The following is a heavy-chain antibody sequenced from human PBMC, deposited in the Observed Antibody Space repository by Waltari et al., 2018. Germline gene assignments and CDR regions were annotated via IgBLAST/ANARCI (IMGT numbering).Heavy chain of an antibody. V-gene: IGHV4-39*01. Sequence: QLQLQESGPGLVKPSETLSLTCTVSGVSISSSSDYWGWIRQPPGKGLEWIANIYYTGNNYYNAALKRRVTISVDTSKNQFSRKMRSVTAADTAVYYCARLARYGDSGLDYWGQGTLVSVSS. CDR2: IYYTGNN. D-gene: IGHD4-17*01. CDR3: ARLARYGDSGLDY. J-gene: IGHJ4*02. CDR1: GVSISSSSDY.